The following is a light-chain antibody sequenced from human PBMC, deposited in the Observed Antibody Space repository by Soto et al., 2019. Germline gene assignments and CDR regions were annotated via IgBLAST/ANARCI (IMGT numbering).Light chain of an antibody. CDR3: QQYYSTPHT. CDR1: QSVLYSSNNKNY. Sequence: DIVMTQSPDSLAVSLGERATINCKSSQSVLYSSNNKNYLAWYQQKPGQPPKLLINWASTRESGVPDRFSGSGSGTDFTLTISSLQAEDVAVYYCQQYYSTPHTFGGGTKVEIK. CDR2: WAS. J-gene: IGKJ4*01. V-gene: IGKV4-1*01.